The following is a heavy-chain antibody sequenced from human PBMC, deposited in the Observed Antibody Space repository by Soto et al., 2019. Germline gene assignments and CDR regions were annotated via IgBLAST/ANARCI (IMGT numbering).Heavy chain of an antibody. Sequence: QLQLQESGPGLVKPSETLSLTCTVSGGSISSSSYYWGWIRQPPGKGLEWIGSIYYSGSTYYNPSLKSRVTISVDTSKNQFSLKLSSVTAADTAVYYCARHGRFLEPFRALDWGYFDYWGQGTLVTVSS. CDR3: ARHGRFLEPFRALDWGYFDY. D-gene: IGHD3-3*01. CDR2: IYYSGST. V-gene: IGHV4-39*01. CDR1: GGSISSSSYY. J-gene: IGHJ4*02.